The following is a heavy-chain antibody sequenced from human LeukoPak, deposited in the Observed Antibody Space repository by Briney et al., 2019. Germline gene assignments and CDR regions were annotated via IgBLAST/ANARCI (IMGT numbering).Heavy chain of an antibody. D-gene: IGHD3-3*01. CDR2: IRYDGSNK. J-gene: IGHJ3*02. CDR3: AKATQYYDFWSGHLDAFDI. Sequence: GGSLRLSCAASGFTFSSYGMHWVRQAPGKGLEWVAFIRYDGSNKYYADSVKGRFTISRDNSKNTLYLQMNSLRAEDTAVYYCAKATQYYDFWSGHLDAFDIWGQGTMVTVSS. V-gene: IGHV3-30*02. CDR1: GFTFSSYG.